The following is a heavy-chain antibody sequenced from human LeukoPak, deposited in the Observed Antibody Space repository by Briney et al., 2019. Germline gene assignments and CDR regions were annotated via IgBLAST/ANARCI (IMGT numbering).Heavy chain of an antibody. CDR3: ARDKDVYFDY. V-gene: IGHV3-21*01. Sequence: GGSLRRSCVGTGFTFSTYRMNWVRQAPGKELEWVSSISSSSSYIYYADSVKGRITISRDNAKHSLYLQMNSLRVEDTAVYYCARDKDVYFDYWGQGTLVTVSS. CDR2: ISSSSSYI. CDR1: GFTFSTYR. J-gene: IGHJ4*02.